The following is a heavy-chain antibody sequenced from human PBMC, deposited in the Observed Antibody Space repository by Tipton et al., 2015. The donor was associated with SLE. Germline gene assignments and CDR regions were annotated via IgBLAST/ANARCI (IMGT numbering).Heavy chain of an antibody. J-gene: IGHJ3*02. CDR3: ASLSMAVAVNGAFDI. V-gene: IGHV4-59*11. CDR1: GGSISSHY. CDR2: IYYSGST. D-gene: IGHD6-19*01. Sequence: TPSLTCTVSGGSISSHYWSWIRQPPGKGLEWIGYIYYSGSTNYNPSLKSRVTISVDTSKNQFSLKLSSVTAADTAVYYCASLSMAVAVNGAFDIWGQGTMVTVSS.